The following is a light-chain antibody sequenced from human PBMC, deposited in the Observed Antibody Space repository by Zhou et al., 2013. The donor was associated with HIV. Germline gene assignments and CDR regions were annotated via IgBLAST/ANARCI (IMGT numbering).Light chain of an antibody. CDR2: GIS. J-gene: IGKJ1*01. CDR3: QQYGSSLWT. CDR1: QSVSSY. V-gene: IGKV3-20*01. Sequence: EIVLTQSPATLSLSPGERAILSCRASQSVSSYLAWYQQKPGQAPRLLIYGISSRATGIPDRFSGSGSGTDFTLTISRLEPEDFAVYYCQQYGSSLWTFGQGPRWK.